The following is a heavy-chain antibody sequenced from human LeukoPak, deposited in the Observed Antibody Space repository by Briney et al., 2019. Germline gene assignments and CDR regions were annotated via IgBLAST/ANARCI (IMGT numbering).Heavy chain of an antibody. CDR3: AREAIPYYYDSSGYYDY. Sequence: ASVKVSCKASGYTFTSYGISWVRQALGQGLEWMGWISAYNGNPNYAQKLQGRVTMTTDTSTSTAYMELRSLRSDDTAVYYCAREAIPYYYDSSGYYDYWGQGTLVTVSS. CDR2: ISAYNGNP. J-gene: IGHJ4*02. D-gene: IGHD3-22*01. CDR1: GYTFTSYG. V-gene: IGHV1-18*01.